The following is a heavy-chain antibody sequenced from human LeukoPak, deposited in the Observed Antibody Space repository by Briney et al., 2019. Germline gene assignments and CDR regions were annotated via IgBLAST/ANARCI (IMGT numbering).Heavy chain of an antibody. CDR3: SSSLWFGELLKAFDL. Sequence: GGSLRLSCAASGFTFSSYAMSWVRQAPGKGLEWVPAISGSGGSTYYADSVKGRFTISRDNSKNTLYLQMNSLRAEDTAVYYCSSSLWFGELLKAFDLWGRGTLVTVSS. J-gene: IGHJ2*01. D-gene: IGHD3-10*01. CDR1: GFTFSSYA. CDR2: ISGSGGST. V-gene: IGHV3-23*01.